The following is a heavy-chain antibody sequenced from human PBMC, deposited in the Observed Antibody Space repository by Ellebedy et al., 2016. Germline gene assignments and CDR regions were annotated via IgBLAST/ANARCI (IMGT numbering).Heavy chain of an antibody. V-gene: IGHV3-53*01. J-gene: IGHJ3*01. Sequence: EGSLRLSXVVSGFSVSANDMSWVRQAPGKGLELVSLLYGGGASYYADSVEGRFTISRDNSEKTLYLQMSGLGAEDTAVYYCVTRHNGAFDVWGQGTMVTVSS. D-gene: IGHD2-8*01. CDR2: LYGGGAS. CDR3: VTRHNGAFDV. CDR1: GFSVSAND.